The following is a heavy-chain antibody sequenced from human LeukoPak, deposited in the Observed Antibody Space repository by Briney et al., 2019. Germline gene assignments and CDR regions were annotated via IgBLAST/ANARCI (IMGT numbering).Heavy chain of an antibody. D-gene: IGHD3-10*01. Sequence: ASVTLSVPASVYTFTRYYMHWVRQSPGQGLEWMGWINPNSGGTNYAHKCQGRFTMTRDTTSRAAYMELSRLRSDDTAVYYCARSLGRYYSGSGSPADSSCTCGQGTLVTVSS. CDR3: ARSLGRYYSGSGSPADSSCT. V-gene: IGHV1-2*02. CDR2: INPNSGGT. CDR1: VYTFTRYY. J-gene: IGHJ5*02.